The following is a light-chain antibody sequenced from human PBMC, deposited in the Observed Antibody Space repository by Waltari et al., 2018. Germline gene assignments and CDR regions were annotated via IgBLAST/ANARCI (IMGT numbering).Light chain of an antibody. Sequence: DIQMTQSPSSFSASVGDRVTITCRASQGISGWLAWYQQKPGKAPNLLIYAASTLQSGVPSRFSGSGSDTDFTLTISSLQPEDFATYYCQQTNSFPRTFGPGTKVEIK. V-gene: IGKV1-12*01. CDR2: AAS. CDR1: QGISGW. CDR3: QQTNSFPRT. J-gene: IGKJ3*01.